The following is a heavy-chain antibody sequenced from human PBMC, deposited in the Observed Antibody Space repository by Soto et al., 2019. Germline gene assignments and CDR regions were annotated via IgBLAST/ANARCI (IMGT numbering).Heavy chain of an antibody. CDR3: ARDTDTTSHYGSFDY. Sequence: GGSLRLSCTTSGFTFSNYGMHWVRQAPGKGLEWVAVFWANGINKYYADSVKGRFTVSRDNSKNTVYLQMDSLRAEDTAMYYCARDTDTTSHYGSFDYWGQGT. J-gene: IGHJ4*02. V-gene: IGHV3-33*01. CDR2: FWANGINK. CDR1: GFTFSNYG. D-gene: IGHD3-9*01.